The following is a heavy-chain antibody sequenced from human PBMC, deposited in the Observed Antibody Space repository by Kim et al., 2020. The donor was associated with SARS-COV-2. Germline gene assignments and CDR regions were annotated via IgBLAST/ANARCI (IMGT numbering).Heavy chain of an antibody. J-gene: IGHJ6*03. CDR3: AGGYRGITIFGVVTKGYYYYMDV. CDR2: INHSGST. Sequence: SETLSLTCAVYGGSFSGYYWSWIRQPPGKGLEWIGEINHSGSTNYNPSLKSRVTISVDPSKNQFSLKLSSVTAADTAVYYCAGGYRGITIFGVVTKGYYYYMDVWGKETTVTFSS. V-gene: IGHV4-34*01. CDR1: GGSFSGYY. D-gene: IGHD3-3*01.